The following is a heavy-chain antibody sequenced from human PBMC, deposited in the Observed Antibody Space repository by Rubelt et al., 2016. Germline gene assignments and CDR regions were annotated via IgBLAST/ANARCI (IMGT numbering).Heavy chain of an antibody. J-gene: IGHJ3*02. CDR1: GYTFTKYG. CDR3: VVDAFDI. Sequence: QVQLVQSGAQVKKPGASVKVSCKASGYTFTKYGVSWVRQAPGQGLEWMGWISTYNGNTNYAQKLQGRVTMTTDKTTSTAYMDLRSLRSDDTAVYYCVVDAFDIWGQGTMVTVSS. V-gene: IGHV1-18*01. D-gene: IGHD2-21*01. CDR2: ISTYNGNT.